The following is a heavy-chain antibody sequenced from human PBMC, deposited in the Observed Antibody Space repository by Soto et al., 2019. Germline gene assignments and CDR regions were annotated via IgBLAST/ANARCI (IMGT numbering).Heavy chain of an antibody. CDR1: GATLNTFINYG. CDR3: ARGAATNIVVVMYDAFEI. Sequence: QVQLVQSGAEVKKPGSSVKVSCEASGATLNTFINYGITWVRQAPGQGLEWMGGIIPVFGSAHYAQKFQGRVTISADEATRTAYMELSSLRSDDTAVYYCARGAATNIVVVMYDAFEIWGQGTMVTVSS. D-gene: IGHD3-22*01. CDR2: IIPVFGSA. J-gene: IGHJ3*02. V-gene: IGHV1-69*12.